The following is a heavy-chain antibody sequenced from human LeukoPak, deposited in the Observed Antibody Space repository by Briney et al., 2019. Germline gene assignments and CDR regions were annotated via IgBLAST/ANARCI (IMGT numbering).Heavy chain of an antibody. CDR2: TSNSGYP. CDR3: AGVLIAAAGPEWGYYYYYYMDV. J-gene: IGHJ6*03. CDR1: GGSIRTSEDH. D-gene: IGHD6-13*01. Sequence: SETLSLTCTVSGGSIRTSEDHWTWIRQHPGKGLEWIGYTSNSGYPDSNPSLKSRVTISVDTSKNQFPLKLSSVTAADTAVYYCAGVLIAAAGPEWGYYYYYYMDVWGKGTTVTVSS. V-gene: IGHV4-30-4*02.